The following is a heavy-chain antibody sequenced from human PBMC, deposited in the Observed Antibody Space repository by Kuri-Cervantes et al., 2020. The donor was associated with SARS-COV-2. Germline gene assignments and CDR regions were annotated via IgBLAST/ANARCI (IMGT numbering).Heavy chain of an antibody. D-gene: IGHD2-15*01. V-gene: IGHV2-5*02. CDR1: GYSISSGYYW. J-gene: IGHJ4*02. Sequence: TLSLTCAVSGYSISSGYYWGWIRQPPGKALEWLALIYWDDGKRYSPSLKSRLTITKDTSKNQVVLTMTNMDPVDTVTYYCAHTSPYCSGGSCYHFDYWGQGTLVTVSS. CDR2: IYWDDGK. CDR3: AHTSPYCSGGSCYHFDY.